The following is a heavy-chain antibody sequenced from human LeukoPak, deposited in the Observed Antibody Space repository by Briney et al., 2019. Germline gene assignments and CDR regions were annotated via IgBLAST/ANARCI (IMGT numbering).Heavy chain of an antibody. D-gene: IGHD3-9*01. Sequence: SETLSLTCAVYGGSFSGYYWSWIRQPPGKGLEWIGEINHSGSTNHNPSLKSRVTISVDASKNQFSLKLSSVTAADTAVYYCARIAYYDILTGYSIDAFDIWGQGTMVTVSS. CDR2: INHSGST. CDR1: GGSFSGYY. CDR3: ARIAYYDILTGYSIDAFDI. J-gene: IGHJ3*02. V-gene: IGHV4-34*01.